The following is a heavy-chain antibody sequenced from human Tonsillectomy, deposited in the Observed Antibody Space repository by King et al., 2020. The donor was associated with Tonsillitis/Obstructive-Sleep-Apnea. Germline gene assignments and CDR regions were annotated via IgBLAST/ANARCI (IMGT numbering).Heavy chain of an antibody. CDR2: ISSGSRYT. Sequence: VQLVESGGGLVKPGGSLRLSCAASGFTFSDYYMSWIRQAPGKGLEWVSYISSGSRYTNYADSVKGRFTISRDNAKNSLYLQMNSLRAEDTAVYYCATHYTNTSPFDYWGRGTLVTVSS. V-gene: IGHV3-11*05. D-gene: IGHD2-2*02. CDR3: ATHYTNTSPFDY. J-gene: IGHJ4*02. CDR1: GFTFSDYY.